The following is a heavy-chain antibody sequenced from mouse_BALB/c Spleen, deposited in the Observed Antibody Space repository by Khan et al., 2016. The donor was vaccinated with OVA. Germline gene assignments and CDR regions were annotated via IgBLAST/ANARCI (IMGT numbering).Heavy chain of an antibody. J-gene: IGHJ3*01. CDR2: INTYTGEP. V-gene: IGHV9-3-1*01. D-gene: IGHD2-1*01. CDR1: GYTLTNYG. CDR3: ARSNGNYWFAY. Sequence: QIQLVQSGPELKKPGETVKISCKASGYTLTNYGMNWVKQAPGKGLKWMGWINTYTGEPTYAEDFKGRIAFSLETSASTAYVQINNLKNEDTATYFCARSNGNYWFAYWGQGTLVTVSA.